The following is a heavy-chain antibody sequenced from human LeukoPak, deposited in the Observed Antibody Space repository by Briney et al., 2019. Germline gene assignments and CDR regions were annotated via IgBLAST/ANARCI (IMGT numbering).Heavy chain of an antibody. V-gene: IGHV4-61*02. J-gene: IGHJ4*02. CDR3: AREVDYYDSSGYYYVFYFDY. D-gene: IGHD3-22*01. Sequence: SQTLSLTCTVSGGSISSGSYYWSWIRQPAGKGLEWIGRTYTSGSTNYNPSLKSRVTISVDTSKNQFSLKLSSVTAADTAVYYCAREVDYYDSSGYYYVFYFDYWGQGTLVTVSS. CDR1: GGSISSGSYY. CDR2: TYTSGST.